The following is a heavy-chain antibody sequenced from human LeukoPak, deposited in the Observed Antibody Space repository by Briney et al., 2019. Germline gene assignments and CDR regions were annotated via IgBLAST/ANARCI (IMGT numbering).Heavy chain of an antibody. CDR1: GGTFSSYA. D-gene: IGHD3-22*01. Sequence: ASVKVSCKASGGTFSSYAISWVRQAPGQGLEWMGGIIPIFGTANYAQKFQGRVTITADESMSTAYMELSSLRSEDTAVYYCARVGTYYYDSSGYYTRRAFDYWGQGTLVTVSS. CDR2: IIPIFGTA. J-gene: IGHJ4*02. V-gene: IGHV1-69*13. CDR3: ARVGTYYYDSSGYYTRRAFDY.